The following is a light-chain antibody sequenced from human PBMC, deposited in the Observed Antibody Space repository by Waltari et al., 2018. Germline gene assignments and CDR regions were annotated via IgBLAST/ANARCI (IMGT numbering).Light chain of an antibody. Sequence: QLPLPQLPPVFGPLGRPTPTSSTGPPSVVGGYAFFSWSQQHPGEAPKLLICEVFKRPPDISSRFSGSKSGSTASLTISGLQPEDEADYYCCSYAGRGTYVFGSGTKVTVL. CDR2: EVF. CDR1: PSVVGGYAF. CDR3: CSYAGRGTYV. J-gene: IGLJ1*01. V-gene: IGLV2-23*02.